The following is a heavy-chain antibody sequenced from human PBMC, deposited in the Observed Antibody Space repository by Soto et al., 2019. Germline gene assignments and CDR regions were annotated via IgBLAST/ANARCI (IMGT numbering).Heavy chain of an antibody. CDR3: ARDQGYSYGPIFYYYGMDV. J-gene: IGHJ6*02. D-gene: IGHD5-18*01. CDR1: GDSVSSNSAA. Sequence: HSQTLSLTCAISGDSVSSNSAAWNWIRQSPSRGLEWLGRTYYRSKWYNDYAVSVKSRITINPDTSKNQFSLQLNSVTPEDTAVYYCARDQGYSYGPIFYYYGMDVWGQGPTVTVSS. CDR2: TYYRSKWYN. V-gene: IGHV6-1*01.